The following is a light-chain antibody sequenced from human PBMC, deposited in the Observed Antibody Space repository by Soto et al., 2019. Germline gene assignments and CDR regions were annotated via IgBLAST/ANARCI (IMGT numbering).Light chain of an antibody. Sequence: QSALTQPASVSGSPGQSIAISCTGTSSDLGGYDSVSWYQQHPGKAPKLLIYEVTNRPSGVSSRFSGSKSGNTASLTISGRQAEDEAHYYCSSYSTISIVIFGGGTKLTVL. J-gene: IGLJ2*01. V-gene: IGLV2-14*01. CDR1: SSDLGGYDS. CDR2: EVT. CDR3: SSYSTISIVI.